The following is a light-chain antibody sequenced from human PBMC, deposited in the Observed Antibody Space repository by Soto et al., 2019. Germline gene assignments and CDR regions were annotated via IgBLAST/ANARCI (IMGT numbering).Light chain of an antibody. J-gene: IGLJ1*01. CDR1: SSDVGGYNR. V-gene: IGLV2-18*02. CDR2: EVS. CDR3: SSYTSSSTYV. Sequence: QSALTQPPFVSGSPGQSVTISCTGTSSDVGGYNRVSWYRQPPGTAPKLMIYEVSSRPSGVPDRFSGSKSGNTASLTISGLQAEDEADYYCSSYTSSSTYVFGTGTKLTVL.